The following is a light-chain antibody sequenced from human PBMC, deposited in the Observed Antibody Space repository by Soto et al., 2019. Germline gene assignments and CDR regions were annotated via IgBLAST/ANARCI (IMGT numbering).Light chain of an antibody. CDR1: SSNIGSNY. V-gene: IGLV1-47*01. J-gene: IGLJ3*02. CDR3: AAWDDSLSVVWV. CDR2: RNN. Sequence: QAVVTQPPSASGTPGQRVTISCSGSSSNIGSNYVYWYQQLPGTAPKLLIYRNNQRPSGVPDRFSGSKSGTSASLAISGLRSEDEADYYCAAWDDSLSVVWVFGGGTKVTVL.